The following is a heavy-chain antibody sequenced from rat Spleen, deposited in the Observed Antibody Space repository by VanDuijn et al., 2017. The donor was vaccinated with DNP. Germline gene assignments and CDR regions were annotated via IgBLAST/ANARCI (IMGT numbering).Heavy chain of an antibody. CDR2: IRYDGGTT. Sequence: EVQLVESGGGLVQPGRSLNLSCAASGFTFSNYDMAWVRQAPARGLEWVAYIRYDGGTTSYADAVKGRFTISRDNAKNTQYLQMDSLRSEDTATYYCARPVIYTTDYYGYFDYWGQGVMVTVSS. CDR3: ARPVIYTTDYYGYFDY. D-gene: IGHD1-6*01. V-gene: IGHV5S13*01. CDR1: GFTFSNYD. J-gene: IGHJ2*01.